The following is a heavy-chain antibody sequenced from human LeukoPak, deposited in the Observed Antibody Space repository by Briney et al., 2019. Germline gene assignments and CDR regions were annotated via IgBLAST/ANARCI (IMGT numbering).Heavy chain of an antibody. V-gene: IGHV3-74*01. J-gene: IGHJ3*01. CDR1: GFTFSSYW. CDR2: ISTDGSST. CDR3: ARDFLHLGG. Sequence: PGGSLRLSCAASGFTFSSYWMHWVRQAPGKGLVWVSRISTDGSSTSCADSVKGRFTISRDNAKNTLYLQMNSLRAEDTAVYYCARDFLHLGGWGQGTMVTVSS. D-gene: IGHD3-16*01.